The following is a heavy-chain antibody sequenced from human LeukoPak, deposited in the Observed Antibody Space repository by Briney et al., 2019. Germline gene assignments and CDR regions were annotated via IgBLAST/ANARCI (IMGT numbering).Heavy chain of an antibody. J-gene: IGHJ6*03. Sequence: GGSLRLSCAASGFTFSSYSMLWVRQAPGKGLEWVSYISSSSSTIYYADSVKGRFTISRDNAKNSLYLQINNLRAEDTAVYFCARRDYYFYSMDVWGKGTTVTVSS. CDR1: GFTFSSYS. CDR2: ISSSSSTI. CDR3: ARRDYYFYSMDV. V-gene: IGHV3-48*04.